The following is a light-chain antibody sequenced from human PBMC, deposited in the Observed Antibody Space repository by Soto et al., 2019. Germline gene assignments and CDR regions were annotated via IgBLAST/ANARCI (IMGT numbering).Light chain of an antibody. CDR1: SSDVGGYNY. CDR2: EVS. V-gene: IGLV2-8*01. Sequence: QSALTQPPSASGSPGQSVTISCPGTSSDVGGYNYVSWYQQHPGKAPKLMIYEVSKRPSGVPDRFSGSKSGNTASLTVSGLQAEDEADYYCGSYASNIYVFGTGTKLTVL. J-gene: IGLJ1*01. CDR3: GSYASNIYV.